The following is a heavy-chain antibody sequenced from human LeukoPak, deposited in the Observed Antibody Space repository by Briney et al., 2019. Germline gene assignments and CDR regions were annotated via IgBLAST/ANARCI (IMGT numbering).Heavy chain of an antibody. CDR2: ISSSGSTT. D-gene: IGHD5-18*01. CDR1: GFTFSSYE. V-gene: IGHV3-48*03. CDR3: ARQCGYDYGTNWFDP. Sequence: GGSLRLSCAASGFTFSSYEMNWVRQAPGKGLEWISYISSSGSTTYYADSVKGRFTISRDNAKNSPYLQMNSLRAEDTAVYYCARQCGYDYGTNWFDPWGQGTLVTVSS. J-gene: IGHJ5*02.